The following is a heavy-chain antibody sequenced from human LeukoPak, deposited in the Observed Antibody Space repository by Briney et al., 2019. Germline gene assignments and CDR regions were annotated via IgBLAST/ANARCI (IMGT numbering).Heavy chain of an antibody. J-gene: IGHJ4*02. Sequence: PGGSLRLSCAASGFTFSSYAMSWVRQAPGEGLEWVSAISGSGGSTYYADSVKGRFTISRDNYKNTLYLQMTSLRADETAVYYCARPQWLVFGDYWGEGTLVTVSS. CDR3: ARPQWLVFGDY. CDR1: GFTFSSYA. D-gene: IGHD6-19*01. V-gene: IGHV3-23*01. CDR2: ISGSGGST.